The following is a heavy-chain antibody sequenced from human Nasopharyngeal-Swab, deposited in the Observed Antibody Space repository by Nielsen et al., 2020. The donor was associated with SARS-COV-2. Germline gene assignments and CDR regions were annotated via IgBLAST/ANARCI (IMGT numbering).Heavy chain of an antibody. J-gene: IGHJ2*01. D-gene: IGHD2-21*01. CDR1: GGSFSGYY. Sequence: SETLSLTCAVYGGSFSGYYWNWIRQPPGKGLEWIGEINHSGSTNYNPSLKSRVTISVDTSKNQFSLKLSSVTAADTAVYYCARTRMKTYCGGDCYSTDFDLWGRGTLVTVSS. V-gene: IGHV4-34*01. CDR3: ARTRMKTYCGGDCYSTDFDL. CDR2: INHSGST.